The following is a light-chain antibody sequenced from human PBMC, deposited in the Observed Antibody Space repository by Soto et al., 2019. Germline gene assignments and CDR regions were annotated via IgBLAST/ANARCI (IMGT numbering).Light chain of an antibody. V-gene: IGLV2-23*02. CDR3: CSYAGSSTLV. Sequence: QSALTQPASVSGSPGQSITISCTGTSSDVGSYTLVSWYQQHPGKAPKLMIYEVSQRPSGVSNRISGSKSGNTASLTISGLLAEDEADYYCCSYAGSSTLVFGGGTKVTVL. CDR2: EVS. CDR1: SSDVGSYTL. J-gene: IGLJ3*02.